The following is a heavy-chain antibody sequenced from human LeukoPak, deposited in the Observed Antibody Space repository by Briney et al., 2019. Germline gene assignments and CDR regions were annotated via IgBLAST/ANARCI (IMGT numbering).Heavy chain of an antibody. CDR1: GYTFTSYY. Sequence: ASVKVSCKASGYTFTSYYMHWVRQAPGQGLEWMGIINPSGGSTSYAQKFQGRVTMTRDTSTSTVYMELSSLRSEDTAVYYCARVPVMVYAIYYFDYWGQGALVTVSS. V-gene: IGHV1-46*01. J-gene: IGHJ4*02. D-gene: IGHD2-8*01. CDR2: INPSGGST. CDR3: ARVPVMVYAIYYFDY.